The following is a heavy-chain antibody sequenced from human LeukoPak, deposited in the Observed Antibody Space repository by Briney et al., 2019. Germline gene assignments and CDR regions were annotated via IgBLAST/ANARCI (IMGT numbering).Heavy chain of an antibody. CDR2: INHSGST. CDR1: GGSFSGYY. CDR3: ARGKRSEWLPRSGYLATPFDY. Sequence: KPSETLSLTCAVYGGSFSGYYWSWIRQPPGKGLEWIGEINHSGSTNYNPSLKGRVTISVDTSKNQFSLKLSSVTAADTAVYYCARGKRSEWLPRSGYLATPFDYWGQGTLVTVSS. V-gene: IGHV4-34*01. J-gene: IGHJ4*02. D-gene: IGHD3-22*01.